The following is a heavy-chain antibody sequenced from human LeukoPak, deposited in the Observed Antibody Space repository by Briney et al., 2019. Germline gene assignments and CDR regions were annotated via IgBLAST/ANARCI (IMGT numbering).Heavy chain of an antibody. V-gene: IGHV3-33*08. J-gene: IGHJ4*02. CDR2: IWYGGSNK. CDR1: GFTFSSYG. Sequence: GGSLRLSCAASGFTFSSYGMHWVRQAPGKGLEWVAVIWYGGSNKYYADSVKGRFTISRDNSKNTLYLQMNSLRAEDTAVYYCANPSGATVGDYWGQGTLVTVSS. CDR3: ANPSGATVGDY. D-gene: IGHD4-11*01.